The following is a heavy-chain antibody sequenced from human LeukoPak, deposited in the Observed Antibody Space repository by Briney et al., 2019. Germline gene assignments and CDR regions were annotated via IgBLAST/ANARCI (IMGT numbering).Heavy chain of an antibody. Sequence: GGSLRLSCATSGFTFSSYAMSWVRQAPGKGLEWVSVIYSGGSTYYADSVKGRFTISRDNSKNTLYLQMNSLRAEDTAVYYCARTTGYYCWGQGTLVTVSS. D-gene: IGHD1-1*01. J-gene: IGHJ4*02. CDR2: IYSGGST. V-gene: IGHV3-53*01. CDR3: ARTTGYYC. CDR1: GFTFSSYA.